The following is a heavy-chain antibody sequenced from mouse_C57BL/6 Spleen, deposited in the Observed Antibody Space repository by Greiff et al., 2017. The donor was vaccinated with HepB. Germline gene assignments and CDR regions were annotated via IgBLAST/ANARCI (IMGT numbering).Heavy chain of an antibody. CDR1: GFNIKNTY. V-gene: IGHV14-3*01. Sequence: VQLQQSVAELVRPGASVKLSCTASGFNIKNTYMHWVKQRPEQGLEWIGRIDPANGNTKYAPKFQGKATITADTYSNTAYLQLSSLTSEDTAIYYCVLIYYYGSSYVGDAMDYWGQGTSVTVSS. J-gene: IGHJ4*01. CDR2: IDPANGNT. CDR3: VLIYYYGSSYVGDAMDY. D-gene: IGHD1-1*01.